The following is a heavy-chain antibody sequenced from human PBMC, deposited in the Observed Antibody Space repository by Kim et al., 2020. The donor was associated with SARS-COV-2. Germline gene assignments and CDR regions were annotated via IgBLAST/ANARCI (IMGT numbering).Heavy chain of an antibody. CDR1: GYSFTSYW. J-gene: IGHJ5*02. CDR3: ARLRGYYDSSGYYLMNWFDA. CDR2: IDPSDSYT. Sequence: GESLKISCKGSGYSFTSYWISWVRQMPGKGLEWMGRIDPSDSYTNYSPSFQGHVTISADKSISTAYLQWISLKASDTAMYYCARLRGYYDSSGYYLMNWFDAWGQGTLVTVSS. D-gene: IGHD3-22*01. V-gene: IGHV5-10-1*01.